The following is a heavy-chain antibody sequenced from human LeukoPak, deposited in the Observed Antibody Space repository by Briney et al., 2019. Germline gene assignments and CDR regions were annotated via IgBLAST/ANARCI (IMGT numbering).Heavy chain of an antibody. D-gene: IGHD1-26*01. Sequence: SETQSLTCTVSGGSFNSYYWSWIRQPPGKGLEWIGYIYSGGSTNYNPSLKSRVTTSVDTSKNLFSLKLSSVTAADTAVYYCARGSFIVGATIIDYWGQGTLVTVSS. J-gene: IGHJ4*02. CDR3: ARGSFIVGATIIDY. CDR2: IYSGGST. CDR1: GGSFNSYY. V-gene: IGHV4-59*01.